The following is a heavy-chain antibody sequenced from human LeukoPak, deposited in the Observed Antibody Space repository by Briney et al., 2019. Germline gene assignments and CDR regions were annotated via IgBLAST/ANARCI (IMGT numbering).Heavy chain of an antibody. V-gene: IGHV5-51*01. CDR2: IYPGDSDT. CDR3: ARSRLFTMVRGALASPRYFDY. CDR1: GYPFSSYW. J-gene: IGHJ4*02. D-gene: IGHD3-10*01. Sequence: GESLKISCKGSGYPFSSYWIGWVRQMPGKGLEWMGIIYPGDSDTRYSPSFQGRVTISVDKSINTAYLQWSSLKASDTATYYCARSRLFTMVRGALASPRYFDYWGQGTLVTVSS.